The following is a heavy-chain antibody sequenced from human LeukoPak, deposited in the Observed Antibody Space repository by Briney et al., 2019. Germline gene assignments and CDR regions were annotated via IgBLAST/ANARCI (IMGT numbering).Heavy chain of an antibody. CDR3: ASCRDGYNVFDL. CDR1: RGSISSYY. J-gene: IGHJ3*01. Sequence: SETLSLTCTVSRGSISSYYWNWIRQSPGKGLEWIGYIDNTAKITTNPSLRSRVTTSVDTSKNQISLKLSSVTAADTAVYYCASCRDGYNVFDLWGQGTMVTVSS. CDR2: IDNTAKI. V-gene: IGHV4-59*01. D-gene: IGHD5-24*01.